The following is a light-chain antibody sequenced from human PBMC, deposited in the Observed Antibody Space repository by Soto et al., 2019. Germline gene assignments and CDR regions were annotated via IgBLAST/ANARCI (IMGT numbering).Light chain of an antibody. CDR3: QSYDTSLRAYV. J-gene: IGLJ1*01. CDR2: GNT. Sequence: QSVLTQPPSVSGAPGQRVTIFCTGSSSNIGADYHVHWYQQLPGTAPRLLIYGNTYRPSGVPGRFSGSKSDTSASLAITGLQAEDEGDYYCQSYDTSLRAYVFGTGTKLTVL. V-gene: IGLV1-40*01. CDR1: SSNIGADYH.